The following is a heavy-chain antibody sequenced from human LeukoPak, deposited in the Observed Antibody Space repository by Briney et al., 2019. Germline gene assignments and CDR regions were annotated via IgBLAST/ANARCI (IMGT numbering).Heavy chain of an antibody. CDR1: GFTFSSYA. CDR3: AREVGGHWFDP. Sequence: PGGSLRLSCAASGFTFSSYAMSWVRQAPGKGLEWVSVIYSGGSTYYADSVKGRFTISRDNSKNTLYLQMNSLRAEDTAVYYCAREVGGHWFDPWGQGTLVTVSS. CDR2: IYSGGST. D-gene: IGHD2-15*01. J-gene: IGHJ5*02. V-gene: IGHV3-53*01.